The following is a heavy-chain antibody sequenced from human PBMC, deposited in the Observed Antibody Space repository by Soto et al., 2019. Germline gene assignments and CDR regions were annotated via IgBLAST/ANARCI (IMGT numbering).Heavy chain of an antibody. J-gene: IGHJ4*02. D-gene: IGHD1-26*01. Sequence: QVQLVQSGAEVKKPGASVKVSCKASGYTFNNYGITWVRQAPGQGLEWMGWINVYNGNTNYAQKFKDRVIMTTDTSTRTASMELRSLRYDDTAVYYCAREAVVGATHFFDYWGQGTLVTVSS. V-gene: IGHV1-18*04. CDR1: GYTFNNYG. CDR3: AREAVVGATHFFDY. CDR2: INVYNGNT.